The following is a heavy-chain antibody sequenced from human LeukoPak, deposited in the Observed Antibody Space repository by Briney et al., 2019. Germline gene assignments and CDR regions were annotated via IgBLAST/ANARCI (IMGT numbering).Heavy chain of an antibody. D-gene: IGHD3-3*01. J-gene: IGHJ6*03. CDR1: GFTFSSYA. V-gene: IGHV3-30-3*01. Sequence: GRSLRLSCAASGFTFSSYAMHWVRQAPGKGLEWVAVISYDGSNKYYADSVKGRFTISRDNSKNTLYLQMNSLRAEDTAVYYCAREEFITIFGVIYYYMDVWGKGTTVTVSS. CDR2: ISYDGSNK. CDR3: AREEFITIFGVIYYYMDV.